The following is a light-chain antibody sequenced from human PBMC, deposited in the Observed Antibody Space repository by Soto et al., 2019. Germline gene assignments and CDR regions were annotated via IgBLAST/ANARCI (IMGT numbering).Light chain of an antibody. V-gene: IGLV2-14*01. CDR3: TSYTSSSTLV. CDR2: DFN. J-gene: IGLJ2*01. CDR1: SGDFGTYNY. Sequence: QSALTQPASVSGSPGQSITISCTGTSGDFGTYNYVSWYQQHPGKAPRLMIYDFNNRPSGVSIRFSGSKSGNTASLTISGLQAEDEADYYCTSYTSSSTLVFGGGTQLTVL.